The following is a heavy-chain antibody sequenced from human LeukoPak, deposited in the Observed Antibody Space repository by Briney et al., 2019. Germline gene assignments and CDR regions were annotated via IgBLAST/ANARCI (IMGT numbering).Heavy chain of an antibody. V-gene: IGHV5-51*01. J-gene: IGHJ4*02. Sequence: GESLKISCKGSGYSFTSYWIGWVRQMPGKGLEWMGIIYPGDSDTRYSPSFQGQVTISADKSISTAYLQWSGLKASDTAMYYCARLVEVTASFFDYWGQGTLVTVSS. CDR1: GYSFTSYW. CDR2: IYPGDSDT. CDR3: ARLVEVTASFFDY. D-gene: IGHD2-21*02.